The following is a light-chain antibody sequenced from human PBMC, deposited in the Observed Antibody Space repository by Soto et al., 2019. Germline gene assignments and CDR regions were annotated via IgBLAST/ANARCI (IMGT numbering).Light chain of an antibody. CDR2: WAS. V-gene: IGKV4-1*01. CDR1: QSVLYSSNNKNY. CDR3: QQYYTTSYT. Sequence: DIVMTQSPDSLAVSLGERATINCKSSQSVLYSSNNKNYLAWYQQKPGQPPKLLLYWASTRESGVPDRFSGSWSGTDFTLTISSLQAEDVAVYYCQQYYTTSYTFGQGTKLEIK. J-gene: IGKJ2*01.